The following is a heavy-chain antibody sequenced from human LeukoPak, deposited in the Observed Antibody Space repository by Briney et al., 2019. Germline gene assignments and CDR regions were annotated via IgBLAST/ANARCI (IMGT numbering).Heavy chain of an antibody. CDR2: IWYDGSNK. D-gene: IGHD1-7*01. Sequence: PGGSLRLSCAASGFIFNNYAMHWGGQAPGKGLEWVTPIWYDGSNKYYGDSVKGRFTISRDNSKSTLYLQMNSLRADDTAVYSCAGYHWNSGVVYWGQGTLVTVSS. V-gene: IGHV3-33*01. CDR3: AGYHWNSGVVY. CDR1: GFIFNNYA. J-gene: IGHJ4*02.